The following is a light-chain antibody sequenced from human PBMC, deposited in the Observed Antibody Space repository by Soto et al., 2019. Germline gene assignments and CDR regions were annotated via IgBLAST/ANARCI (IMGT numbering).Light chain of an antibody. J-gene: IGKJ2*01. CDR2: AAS. CDR3: QQTYTTLVYT. V-gene: IGKV1-39*01. CDR1: QSISIN. Sequence: DILLTQSPTSLSASVGDTVTITCRASQSISINLNWYQHRPGEAPKVLIYAASTLATGAPSRFSGTGVGTDFNLTISSLQLEDFATYYCQQTYTTLVYTFGQGTKLEFK.